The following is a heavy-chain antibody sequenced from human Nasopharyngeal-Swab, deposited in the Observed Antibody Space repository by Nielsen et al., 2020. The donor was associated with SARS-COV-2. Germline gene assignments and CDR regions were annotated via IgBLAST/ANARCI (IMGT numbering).Heavy chain of an antibody. Sequence: ASVKVSCKASGYTFTSYAMNWVRQAPGQGLEWMGWINTNTGNPTYAQGFTGRFVFSLDTSVSTAYLQISSLKAEDTAVYYCAGGRAIAVAGTWGYNWFDPWGQGTLVTVSS. V-gene: IGHV7-4-1*02. CDR1: GYTFTSYA. J-gene: IGHJ5*02. CDR3: AGGRAIAVAGTWGYNWFDP. D-gene: IGHD6-19*01. CDR2: INTNTGNP.